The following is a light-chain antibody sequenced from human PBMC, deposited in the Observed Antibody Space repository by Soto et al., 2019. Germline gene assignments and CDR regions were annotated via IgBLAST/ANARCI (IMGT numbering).Light chain of an antibody. V-gene: IGLV2-8*01. CDR2: EVV. CDR1: KNDIGVYDF. Sequence: QSALTQPLSASGSPGQSVTISCTGTKNDIGVYDFVSWYQHHPGKAPRLIIYEVVQRPSGVPDRFSGSKSGNTASLTVSGLQAADEADYFCKSYAGSNTYVFGSGTQLTVL. CDR3: KSYAGSNTYV. J-gene: IGLJ1*01.